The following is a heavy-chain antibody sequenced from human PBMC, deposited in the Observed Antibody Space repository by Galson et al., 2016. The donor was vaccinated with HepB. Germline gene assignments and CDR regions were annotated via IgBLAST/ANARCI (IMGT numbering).Heavy chain of an antibody. CDR3: ARGGKWQLGSLYFDS. Sequence: SLRLSCAASGFVVSSNYMSWVRQAPGKGLEWLSVLYSGGTTFYAGSVRGRFTISRDNSQNTLYLQMNSLRAEDTAVYFCARGGKWQLGSLYFDSWGQGTLVTVSS. D-gene: IGHD3-16*01. J-gene: IGHJ4*02. CDR2: LYSGGTT. V-gene: IGHV3-53*01. CDR1: GFVVSSNY.